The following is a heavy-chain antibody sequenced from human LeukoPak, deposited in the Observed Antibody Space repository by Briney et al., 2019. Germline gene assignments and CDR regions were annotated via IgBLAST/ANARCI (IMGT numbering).Heavy chain of an antibody. CDR2: NAISATYI. CDR3: ARDLSATARAYDY. V-gene: IGHV3-21*01. J-gene: IGHJ4*02. Sequence: SGGSLRLSRAASGFILSDYNMNWVRQAPGKGLQWVSFNAISATYITYADSVKGRFTISRDNAKNSLYLQMNSLRAEDTAVYYCARDLSATARAYDYWGQGTLVTVSS. D-gene: IGHD1-26*01. CDR1: GFILSDYN.